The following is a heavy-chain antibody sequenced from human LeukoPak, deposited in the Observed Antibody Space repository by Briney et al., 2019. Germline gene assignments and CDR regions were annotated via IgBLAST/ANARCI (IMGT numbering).Heavy chain of an antibody. CDR3: ARDRGIVGATTN. J-gene: IGHJ4*02. V-gene: IGHV4-34*01. D-gene: IGHD1-26*01. CDR1: GGSFSGYY. Sequence: SETLSLTCAVYGGSFSGYYWSWIRQPPGKGLEWIGEINHSGSTNYNPSLKSRVTISVDTSKNQFSLKLSSVTAADTAVYYCARDRGIVGATTNWGQGTLVTVSS. CDR2: INHSGST.